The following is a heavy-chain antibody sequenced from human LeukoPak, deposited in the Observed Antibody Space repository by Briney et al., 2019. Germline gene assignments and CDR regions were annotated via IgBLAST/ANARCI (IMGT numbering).Heavy chain of an antibody. D-gene: IGHD6-19*01. CDR3: AGGQPMAGTLPSAFDI. J-gene: IGHJ3*02. CDR2: ISADNGNT. V-gene: IGHV1-18*01. CDR1: GYTSTSYG. Sequence: ASVKVSCKAFGYTSTSYGISWVRRAPGQGLEWMGWISADNGNTNYAQKLQGRVTMTTDTSTSTAYMELRRLRFDDTAVYSCAGGQPMAGTLPSAFDIWGQGTMVTVSS.